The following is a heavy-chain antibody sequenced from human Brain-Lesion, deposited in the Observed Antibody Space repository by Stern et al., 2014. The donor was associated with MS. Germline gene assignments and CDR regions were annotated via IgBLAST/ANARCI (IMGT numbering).Heavy chain of an antibody. D-gene: IGHD5-18*01. Sequence: VQLVESGPGLVKPSQTLSLTCSVSGGSISSGSYYWNWIRQPAGKGLEWIGRIYASGSPHSSPSLKSRVFISGDTSKNQFSLKLSSVTAADAAMYYCVRETGGYTYGDTDFFDFWGQGTLVTVSS. V-gene: IGHV4-61*02. CDR3: VRETGGYTYGDTDFFDF. CDR2: IYASGSP. J-gene: IGHJ4*02. CDR1: GGSISSGSYY.